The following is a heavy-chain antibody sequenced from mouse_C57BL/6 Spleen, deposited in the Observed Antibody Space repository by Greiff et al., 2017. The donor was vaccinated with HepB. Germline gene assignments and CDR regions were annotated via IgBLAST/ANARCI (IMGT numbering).Heavy chain of an antibody. Sequence: QVQLQQSGAELVRPGASVMLSCKASGYTFTDYEMHWVKQTPVHGLEWIGAIDPETGGTAYNQKFKGKAILTADKSSSTAYMELRSLTSEDSAVYYCTRKGSRPYYFDYWGQGTTLTVSS. D-gene: IGHD1-1*01. CDR2: IDPETGGT. V-gene: IGHV1-15*01. CDR3: TRKGSRPYYFDY. CDR1: GYTFTDYE. J-gene: IGHJ2*01.